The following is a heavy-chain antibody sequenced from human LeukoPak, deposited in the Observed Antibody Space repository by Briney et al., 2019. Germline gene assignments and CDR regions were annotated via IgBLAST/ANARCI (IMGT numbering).Heavy chain of an antibody. J-gene: IGHJ4*02. CDR1: GFTLGDYG. D-gene: IGHD3-16*02. Sequence: RSLRLSCAVSGFTLGDYGMHWVRQAPGKGLEWVAVRSYDGSNKYYADSVKGRFTISRDNSKNTLYLQMSSLRVEDTAVYYCARARGGNHRYPFDLWGQGTLVTVSS. CDR3: ARARGGNHRYPFDL. V-gene: IGHV3-30*03. CDR2: RSYDGSNK.